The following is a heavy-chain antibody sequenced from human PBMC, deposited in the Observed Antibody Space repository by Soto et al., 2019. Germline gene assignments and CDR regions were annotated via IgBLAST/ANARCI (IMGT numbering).Heavy chain of an antibody. J-gene: IGHJ5*02. D-gene: IGHD6-6*01. CDR3: ARASMEPSIEFDP. V-gene: IGHV4-59*01. CDR2: IYYSGST. Sequence: PSETLSLTCTVSGGSISSYYWSWIRQPPGKGLEWIGYIYYSGSTNYNPSLKSRVTISVDTSKNQFSLKLSSVTAADTAVYYCARASMEPSIEFDPWGQGTLVTVSS. CDR1: GGSISSYY.